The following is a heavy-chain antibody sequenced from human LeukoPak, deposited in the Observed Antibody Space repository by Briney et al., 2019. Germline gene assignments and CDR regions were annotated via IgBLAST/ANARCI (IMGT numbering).Heavy chain of an antibody. CDR2: ISGSGGST. CDR3: AGCTSWGYYYMDV. Sequence: GGSLRLSCAASGFTFSSYAMSWVRQAPGKGLEWVSAISGSGGSTCYAGSVKGRFTISRDNSKNTLYLQMNSLRAEDTAVYYCAGCTSWGYYYMDVWGKGTTVTVSS. J-gene: IGHJ6*03. D-gene: IGHD2-2*01. V-gene: IGHV3-23*01. CDR1: GFTFSSYA.